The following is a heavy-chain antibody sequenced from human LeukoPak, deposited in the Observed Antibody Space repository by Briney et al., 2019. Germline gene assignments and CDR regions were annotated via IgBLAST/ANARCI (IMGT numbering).Heavy chain of an antibody. CDR2: ISSSSSYI. CDR3: ASFVPTVTTQGEVLDC. Sequence: GGSLRLSCAASGFTFSSYSMNWVRQAPGNGLEWVSSISSSSSYIYYADSVKGRFTISRDNAKNSLYLQMTSLRAEDTAVYYCASFVPTVTTQGEVLDCWGQGTLVTVSS. D-gene: IGHD4-17*01. V-gene: IGHV3-21*01. CDR1: GFTFSSYS. J-gene: IGHJ4*02.